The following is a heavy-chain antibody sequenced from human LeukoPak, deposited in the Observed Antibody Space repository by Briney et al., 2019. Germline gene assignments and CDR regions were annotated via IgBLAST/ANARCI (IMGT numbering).Heavy chain of an antibody. CDR1: GASISSYY. Sequence: PSETLSLTCTVSGASISSYYWNWIRQPPGKKLDWIGYIYYSGSTNYNPSLKSRVTISVDTSKNQFSLKLSSVTAADTAMYYCARDHFLGAARRPYYYYGMDVWGQGTTVTVSS. D-gene: IGHD6-6*01. J-gene: IGHJ6*02. CDR3: ARDHFLGAARRPYYYYGMDV. V-gene: IGHV4-59*01. CDR2: IYYSGST.